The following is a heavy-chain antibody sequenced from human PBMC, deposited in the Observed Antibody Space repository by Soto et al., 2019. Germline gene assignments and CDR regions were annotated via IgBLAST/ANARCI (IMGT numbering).Heavy chain of an antibody. D-gene: IGHD6-13*01. CDR1: GGSFSVYY. CDR3: ARAWKKVAAAGTGRFDP. J-gene: IGHJ5*02. V-gene: IGHV4-34*01. Sequence: SETLSLTCAVYGGSFSVYYWSWIRQPPGKGLEWIGEINHSESTNYNPSLKSRVTISVDTSKNQFSLKLSSVTAADTAVYYCARAWKKVAAAGTGRFDPWGQGTLVTVSS. CDR2: INHSEST.